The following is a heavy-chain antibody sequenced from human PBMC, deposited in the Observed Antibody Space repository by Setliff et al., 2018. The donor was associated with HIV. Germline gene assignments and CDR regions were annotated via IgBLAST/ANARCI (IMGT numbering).Heavy chain of an antibody. CDR3: ARALAGGSGWNYFDL. CDR2: IYHSGST. Sequence: SETLSLTCSVSGGSIGTQYWSWIRQPPGKGLEWIGNIYHSGSTYYNPSLKSRVTILEALSKNQFSLNLDSVTAADTAVYFCARALAGGSGWNYFDLWGPGTLVTVSS. V-gene: IGHV4-59*08. J-gene: IGHJ4*02. D-gene: IGHD6-19*01. CDR1: GGSIGTQY.